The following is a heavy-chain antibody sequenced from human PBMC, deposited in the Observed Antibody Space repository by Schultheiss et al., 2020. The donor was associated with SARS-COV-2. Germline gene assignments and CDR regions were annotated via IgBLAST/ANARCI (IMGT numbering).Heavy chain of an antibody. CDR2: IIPIFGTA. D-gene: IGHD3-22*01. J-gene: IGHJ4*02. CDR1: GYTFTSYG. CDR3: ARALRSYYYDSSGYIDY. V-gene: IGHV1-69*13. Sequence: SVKVSCKASGYTFTSYGISWVRQAPGQGLEWMGGIIPIFGTANYAQKFQGRVTITADESTSTAYMELSSLRSEDTAVYYCARALRSYYYDSSGYIDYWGQGTLVTVSS.